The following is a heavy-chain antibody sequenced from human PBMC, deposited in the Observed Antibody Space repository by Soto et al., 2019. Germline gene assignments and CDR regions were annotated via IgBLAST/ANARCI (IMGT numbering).Heavy chain of an antibody. D-gene: IGHD6-19*01. Sequence: MWWVHQSTRKSLEWMGWISPGNGDTKYPQTFQDRVAITRDTSASTAYMWLSSLTSEDTAVYYCVRDQRALAGIGYFHYGMDVWGHGTTVTVFS. J-gene: IGHJ6*02. CDR2: ISPGNGDT. CDR3: VRDQRALAGIGYFHYGMDV. V-gene: IGHV1-3*01.